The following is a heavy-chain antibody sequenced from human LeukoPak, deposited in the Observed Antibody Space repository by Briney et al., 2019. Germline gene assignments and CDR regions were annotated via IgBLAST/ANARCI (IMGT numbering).Heavy chain of an antibody. CDR2: IWYDGSHQ. CDR1: GFPFSGSG. J-gene: IGHJ4*02. V-gene: IGHV3-33*06. D-gene: IGHD2-15*01. Sequence: GGSLRLSCAASGFPFSGSGMHWVRQAPGKGLGWVAVIWYDGSHQYYADSVKGRFTISRDNSKNTLDLQMNSLRVEDTAVYFCAKDKDTPATAQPQRGYFESWGQGTLVTVSS. CDR3: AKDKDTPATAQPQRGYFES.